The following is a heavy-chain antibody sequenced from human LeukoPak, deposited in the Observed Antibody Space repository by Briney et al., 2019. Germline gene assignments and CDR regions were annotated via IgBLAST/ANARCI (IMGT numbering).Heavy chain of an antibody. J-gene: IGHJ4*02. CDR1: GGSISSYY. V-gene: IGHV4-4*07. D-gene: IGHD3-16*01. CDR2: IYTSGST. Sequence: PSETLSLTCTVSGGSISSYYWSWIRQPAGKGLGWIGRIYTSGSTNYNPSLKSRVTMSVDTSKNQFSLKLSSVTAADTAVYYCARETDYVFYWGQGALVTVSS. CDR3: ARETDYVFY.